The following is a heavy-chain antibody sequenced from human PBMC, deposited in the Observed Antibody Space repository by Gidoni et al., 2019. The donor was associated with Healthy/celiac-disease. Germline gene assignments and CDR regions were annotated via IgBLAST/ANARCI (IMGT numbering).Heavy chain of an antibody. CDR2: IK. D-gene: IGHD3-22*01. J-gene: IGHJ4*02. Sequence: EVQLVESGGGLVKPGGSLRLSCAASGFTFSNAWMSWVRQAPGKGLEWVGRIKSISRDDSKNTLYLQMNSLKTEDTAVYYCTTVAWYYYDSSGYYGVDYWGQGTLVTVSS. V-gene: IGHV3-15*01. CDR1: GFTFSNAW. CDR3: TTVAWYYYDSSGYYGVDY.